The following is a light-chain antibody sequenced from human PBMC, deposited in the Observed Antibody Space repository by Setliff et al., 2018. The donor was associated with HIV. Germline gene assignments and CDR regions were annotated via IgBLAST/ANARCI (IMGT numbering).Light chain of an antibody. CDR3: SSYTSTNTLVV. CDR2: DVT. V-gene: IGLV2-14*03. Sequence: QSVLTQPASVSGSPGQSINISCTGTLSDIGGYNFVSWYQQHPGKAPKLLIDDVTNRPSGLSNRFSGSKFGYTASLTISALQAEDEADYYSSSYTSTNTLVVFGGGTKVTVL. J-gene: IGLJ3*02. CDR1: LSDIGGYNF.